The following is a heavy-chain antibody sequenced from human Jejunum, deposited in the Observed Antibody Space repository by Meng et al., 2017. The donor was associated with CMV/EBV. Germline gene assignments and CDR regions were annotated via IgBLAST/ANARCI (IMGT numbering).Heavy chain of an antibody. J-gene: IGHJ2*01. D-gene: IGHD1-14*01. CDR3: AKDVNPLNWFFDV. V-gene: IGHV4-39*07. CDR2: ISHSGAT. CDR1: GVSISSSYHY. Sequence: LVQGSGPGLVKPSETRSPSCTVSGVSISSSYHYWAWVRQSPGKGLEWIGSISHSGATYYTPSLTSRLTMSVDTSKNQFSLKLSFVTAADTAVYYCAKDVNPLNWFFDVWGRGTLVTVSS.